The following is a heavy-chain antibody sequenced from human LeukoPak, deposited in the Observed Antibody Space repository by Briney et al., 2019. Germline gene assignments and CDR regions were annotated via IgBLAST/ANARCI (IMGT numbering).Heavy chain of an antibody. J-gene: IGHJ4*02. V-gene: IGHV1-24*01. CDR2: FDTEDGET. Sequence: GASVKVSRKVSGYTLTELSMHWVRQAPGKGLEWMGGFDTEDGETIYAQKFQGRVTMTEDTSTDTAYMELSSLRSEDTAVYYCATAQVGAMHIDYWGQGTLVTVSS. CDR1: GYTLTELS. CDR3: ATAQVGAMHIDY. D-gene: IGHD1-26*01.